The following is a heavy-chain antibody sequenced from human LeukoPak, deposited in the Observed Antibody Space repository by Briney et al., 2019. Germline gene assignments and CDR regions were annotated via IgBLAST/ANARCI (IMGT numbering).Heavy chain of an antibody. CDR2: ISSAGTT. J-gene: IGHJ4*02. D-gene: IGHD6-13*01. Sequence: GGSLRLSCAASGFTVSSSYMSWVRQPPGGGLESVSIISSAGTTYYADSVKGRFTISRDNSKNTVYLQVNSLRDEDTAVYYCARDLEAANTYYFDYWGQGTMVTVSS. V-gene: IGHV3-66*01. CDR1: GFTVSSSY. CDR3: ARDLEAANTYYFDY.